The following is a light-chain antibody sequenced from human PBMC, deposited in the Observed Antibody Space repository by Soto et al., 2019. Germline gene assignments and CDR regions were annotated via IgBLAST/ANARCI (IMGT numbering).Light chain of an antibody. V-gene: IGKV1-27*01. Sequence: DIQMTQSPSSLSASVGDRVTITCRASQDISVYLAWYQQKPGKVPKLLIYSASTLQSGVPSRFSGSGSGTDFTITSSIQQPEDGATYYCQKFNTAPLTFGQGTRLEIK. CDR2: SAS. CDR1: QDISVY. CDR3: QKFNTAPLT. J-gene: IGKJ5*01.